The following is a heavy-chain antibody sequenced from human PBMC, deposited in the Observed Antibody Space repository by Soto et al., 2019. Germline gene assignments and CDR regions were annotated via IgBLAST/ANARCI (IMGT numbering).Heavy chain of an antibody. D-gene: IGHD1-26*01. V-gene: IGHV1-18*04. CDR3: ARVRIVGASEIDF. J-gene: IGHJ4*02. CDR1: GYTFNRHG. CDR2: ISGYNGDI. Sequence: QVHLVQAGGEVKKPGASVKVSCKASGYTFNRHGITWVRQAPGQGLEWMGWISGYNGDINYEQKFQGRVTLRSDTLTSTIYLELKSLRFDDTAVYYCARVRIVGASEIDFWGQGTLVTVSS.